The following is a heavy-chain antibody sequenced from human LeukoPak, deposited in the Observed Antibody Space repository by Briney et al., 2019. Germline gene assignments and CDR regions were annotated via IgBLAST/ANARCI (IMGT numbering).Heavy chain of an antibody. V-gene: IGHV3-66*01. J-gene: IGHJ4*02. Sequence: GGSLILSCAASGFTVSSNYLSWVRQAPGKGLEWVSVIYSGGSTYYADSVRGRFTISRDNSRNTVYLQMNSLRAEDTAVYYCARGKQYSSGWGLIDYWGQGTLVTVSS. CDR3: ARGKQYSSGWGLIDY. D-gene: IGHD6-19*01. CDR2: IYSGGST. CDR1: GFTVSSNY.